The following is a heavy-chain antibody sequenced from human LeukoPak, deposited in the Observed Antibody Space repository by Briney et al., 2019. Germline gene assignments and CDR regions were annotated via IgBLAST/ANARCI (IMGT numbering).Heavy chain of an antibody. Sequence: GASVKVSCKASGGTFSSYAISWVRQAPGQGLEWMGGIIPIFGTANYAQKFQGRVTITADKSTSTAYMELSSLRSEDTAVYYCASATMVPYYYYYMDVWGKGTTVTVSS. CDR1: GGTFSSYA. D-gene: IGHD3-10*01. CDR3: ASATMVPYYYYYMDV. CDR2: IIPIFGTA. J-gene: IGHJ6*03. V-gene: IGHV1-69*06.